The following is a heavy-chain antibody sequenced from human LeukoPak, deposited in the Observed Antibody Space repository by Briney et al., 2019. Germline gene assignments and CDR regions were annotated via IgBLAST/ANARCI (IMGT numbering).Heavy chain of an antibody. CDR2: IKQDGSEK. CDR1: EFTFSSYW. J-gene: IGHJ3*02. V-gene: IGHV3-7*01. D-gene: IGHD4-23*01. CDR3: ARASTTVVTLDTFAI. Sequence: PGGSLRLSCAASEFTFSSYWMSWVRQAPGKGLEWVANIKQDGSEKYYVDSVKGRFTISRDNAKNSLYLQMSSLRAEDTALYYCARASTTVVTLDTFAIWGQGTMVTVSS.